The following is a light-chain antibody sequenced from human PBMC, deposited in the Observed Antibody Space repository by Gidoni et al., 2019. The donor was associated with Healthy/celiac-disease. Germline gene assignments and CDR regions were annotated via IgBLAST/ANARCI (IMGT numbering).Light chain of an antibody. J-gene: IGKJ1*01. Sequence: DIVLTQSPDYLAVSLGERATINCKASQSVLYSSNNKNYLAWYQQKPGQPPKLLIYWASTRESGVPDRFSGSGSGTEFTLTISSLQAEDVAVYYCQQYYSTPQTFGQGTKVEIK. CDR3: QQYYSTPQT. CDR2: WAS. CDR1: QSVLYSSNNKNY. V-gene: IGKV4-1*01.